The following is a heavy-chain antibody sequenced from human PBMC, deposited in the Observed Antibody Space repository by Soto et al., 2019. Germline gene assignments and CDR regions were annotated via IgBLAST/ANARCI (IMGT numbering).Heavy chain of an antibody. D-gene: IGHD6-19*01. CDR2: IWYDGSNK. J-gene: IGHJ4*02. Sequence: GGSLRLSCAASGFTFSSYGMHWVRQAPGKGLEWVAVIWYDGSNKYYADSVKGRFTISRDNSKNTLYLQMNSLRAEDTAVYYCAREDSSGWLYYFDSWGQGTLVTVSS. CDR1: GFTFSSYG. V-gene: IGHV3-33*01. CDR3: AREDSSGWLYYFDS.